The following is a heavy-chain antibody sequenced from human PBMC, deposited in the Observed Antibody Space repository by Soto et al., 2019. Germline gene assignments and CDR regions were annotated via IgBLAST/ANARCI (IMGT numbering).Heavy chain of an antibody. CDR2: VYSTGST. CDR1: GFTVSSYY. CDR3: AREGMGFGY. V-gene: IGHV3-53*01. D-gene: IGHD1-26*01. Sequence: QLVESGGGLIQPGGSQRLSCAASGFTVSSYYMSWVRQAPGKGLEWVSVVYSTGSTYYADSVKGRFTISRDISKNMIYLQMDSLRAEDTAVYYCAREGMGFGYWGQGTLVTVSS. J-gene: IGHJ4*02.